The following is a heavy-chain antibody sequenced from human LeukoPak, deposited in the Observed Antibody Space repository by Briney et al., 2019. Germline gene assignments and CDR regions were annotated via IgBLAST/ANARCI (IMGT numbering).Heavy chain of an antibody. J-gene: IGHJ4*02. Sequence: GGSLRLSCAASGFDFNKYNMNWVRQAPGKGLEWLSYISSNSATVYYADSVKGRFTISRDNDKNSLYLRVNSLRDGDTAVYYCARDYYGAGSYPFDYWGQGTLVTVSS. D-gene: IGHD3-10*01. CDR2: ISSNSATV. V-gene: IGHV3-48*02. CDR1: GFDFNKYN. CDR3: ARDYYGAGSYPFDY.